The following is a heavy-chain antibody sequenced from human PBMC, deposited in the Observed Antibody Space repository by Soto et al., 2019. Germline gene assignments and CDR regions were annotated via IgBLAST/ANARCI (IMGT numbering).Heavy chain of an antibody. D-gene: IGHD3-22*01. Sequence: GGSLRLSCAASGFTFSSYEMNWVRQAPGKGLEWVSYISSSGSTIYYADSVKGRFTISRDNAKNSLYLQMNSLRAEDTAVYYCARDSEVITTYDAFDIWGQGTMVTV. CDR3: ARDSEVITTYDAFDI. CDR2: ISSSGSTI. CDR1: GFTFSSYE. J-gene: IGHJ3*02. V-gene: IGHV3-48*03.